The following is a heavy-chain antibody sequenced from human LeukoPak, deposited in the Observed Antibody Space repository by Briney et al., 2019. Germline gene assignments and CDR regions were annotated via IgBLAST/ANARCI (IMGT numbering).Heavy chain of an antibody. CDR2: ISSSGSTI. CDR3: ARERGYDILTGSNYYFDY. V-gene: IGHV3-48*03. J-gene: IGHJ4*02. D-gene: IGHD3-9*01. CDR1: GFTFSSYE. Sequence: TGGSLRLSCAASGFTFSSYEMNWVRQAPGKGLEWVSYISSSGSTIYYADSVKGRFTISRDNAKNSLYLQMNSLRAEDTAVYYCARERGYDILTGSNYYFDYWGQGTLVTVSS.